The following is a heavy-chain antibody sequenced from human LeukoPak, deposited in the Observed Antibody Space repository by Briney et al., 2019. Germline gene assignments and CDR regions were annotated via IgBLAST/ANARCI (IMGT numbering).Heavy chain of an antibody. CDR3: ARDRDYYDSNSFSPDAFDI. V-gene: IGHV3-21*06. Sequence: GGSLRLSCAASGFSFRAYNMNWVRQATGKGLEWVSYVNHSDSYQFYSYSVKGRFTISRDNVNNSLFLQMDSLRSEDTAVYYCARDRDYYDSNSFSPDAFDIWGQGTMVTVSS. J-gene: IGHJ3*02. CDR1: GFSFRAYN. CDR2: VNHSDSYQ. D-gene: IGHD3-22*01.